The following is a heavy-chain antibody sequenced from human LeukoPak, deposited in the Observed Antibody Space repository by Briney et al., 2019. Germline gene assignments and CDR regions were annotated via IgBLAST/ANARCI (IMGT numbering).Heavy chain of an antibody. CDR2: IYPGDSDT. CDR3: ARVPYYYGSGSYRSSDYYYYYMDV. D-gene: IGHD3-10*01. CDR1: GYSFTSYW. V-gene: IGHV5-51*01. Sequence: GESLKISCKGSGYSFTSYWIGWVRQMPGKGLEWMGIIYPGDSDTRYSPSFQGPVTISAAKSISTAYLQWSSLKASDTAMYYCARVPYYYGSGSYRSSDYYYYYMDVWGKGITVTVSS. J-gene: IGHJ6*03.